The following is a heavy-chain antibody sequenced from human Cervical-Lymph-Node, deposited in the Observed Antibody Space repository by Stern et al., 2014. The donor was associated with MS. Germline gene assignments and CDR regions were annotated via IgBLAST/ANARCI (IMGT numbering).Heavy chain of an antibody. J-gene: IGHJ4*02. CDR3: ARDAHGDSFDY. CDR1: GYTFNRYY. Sequence: VHLVESGAEVKKPGASVKVSCEASGYTFNRYYIHWVRQAPGQGLEWVGMINPSGGSTNYAQKFQGRVTMTRDTSTSTVYMELNSLRSDDTATYYCARDAHGDSFDYWGQGTLVTVSS. D-gene: IGHD4-17*01. V-gene: IGHV1-46*02. CDR2: INPSGGST.